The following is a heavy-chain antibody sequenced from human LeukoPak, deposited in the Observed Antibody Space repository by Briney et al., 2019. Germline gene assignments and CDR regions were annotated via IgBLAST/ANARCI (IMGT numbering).Heavy chain of an antibody. V-gene: IGHV3-53*01. CDR3: ARYDSSGYYLNYYYGMDV. Sequence: GGSLRLSCAAYGFTVSSNYMSWVRQAPGKGLEWVSVIYSGGSTYYADSVKGRFTISRDNSKNTLYLQMNSLRAEDTAVYYCARYDSSGYYLNYYYGMDVWGQGTTVTVSS. D-gene: IGHD3-22*01. CDR2: IYSGGST. J-gene: IGHJ6*02. CDR1: GFTVSSNY.